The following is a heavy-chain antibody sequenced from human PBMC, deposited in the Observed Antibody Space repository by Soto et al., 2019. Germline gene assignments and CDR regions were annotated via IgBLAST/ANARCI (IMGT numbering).Heavy chain of an antibody. J-gene: IGHJ6*02. CDR1: GYTFTSYG. CDR2: INPSGGST. CDR3: ARDRLGRYFDWLPYYYYYGMDV. Sequence: ASVKVSCKASGYTFTSYGISWVRQAPGQGLEWMGIINPSGGSTSYAQKFQGRVTMTRDTSTSTVYMELSSLRSEDTAVYYCARDRLGRYFDWLPYYYYYGMDVWG. V-gene: IGHV1-46*01. D-gene: IGHD3-9*01.